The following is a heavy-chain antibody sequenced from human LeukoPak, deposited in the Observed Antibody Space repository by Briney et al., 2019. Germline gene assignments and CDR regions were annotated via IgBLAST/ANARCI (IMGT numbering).Heavy chain of an antibody. J-gene: IGHJ4*02. D-gene: IGHD6-25*01. Sequence: SGGSLRLSCAASGFTFRNYGMHWIRQAPGKGLEWVGFIRSKAYGGTTEYAASVKGRFTISRDDSKSIAYLQMNSLKTEDTAVYYCTRGNGSPTDWGQGTLVTVSS. V-gene: IGHV3-49*03. CDR1: GFTFRNYG. CDR2: IRSKAYGGTT. CDR3: TRGNGSPTD.